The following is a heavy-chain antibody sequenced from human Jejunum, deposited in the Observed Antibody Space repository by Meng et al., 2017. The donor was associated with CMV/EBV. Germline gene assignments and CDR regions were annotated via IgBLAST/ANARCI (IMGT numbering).Heavy chain of an antibody. Sequence: VRLVDSGGGLVKPGGSLRLSCIGSGFTFSSYNLNWVRQATGKGLEWVSSISSSSRYINYADSVKGRFTISRDNAKNSLYLQMNSLRVEDTAIYYCARDIDHWGQGTLVTVSS. J-gene: IGHJ5*02. CDR3: ARDIDH. CDR1: GFTFSSYN. CDR2: ISSSSRYI. V-gene: IGHV3-21*01.